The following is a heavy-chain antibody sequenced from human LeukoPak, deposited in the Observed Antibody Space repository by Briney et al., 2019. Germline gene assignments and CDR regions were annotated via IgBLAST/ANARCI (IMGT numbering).Heavy chain of an antibody. V-gene: IGHV1-2*02. CDR1: GYTFTHYY. CDR3: ARVLFPQDYFDY. CDR2: INPNSGGT. Sequence: ASVKDSCKASGYTFTHYYMHWVRQDPGQRPEWKGWINPNSGGTNYAQKFQGRVTMTRDTSISTAYMELSRLRSDDTAVYYCARVLFPQDYFDYWGQGTLVTVSS. J-gene: IGHJ4*02.